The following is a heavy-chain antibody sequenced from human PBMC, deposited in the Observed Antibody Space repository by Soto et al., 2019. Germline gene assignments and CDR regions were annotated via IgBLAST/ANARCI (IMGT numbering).Heavy chain of an antibody. Sequence: ASVKVSCKASGYTFTTYGITWVRQAPGQGLEWMGWISTYNGNTNYARKLQGRVTMTTYTSTSTAYMEVRSLRSDDTAVYYCARTDSIPQDFDYWGQGTLVTVSS. CDR3: ARTDSIPQDFDY. D-gene: IGHD3-22*01. CDR2: ISTYNGNT. V-gene: IGHV1-18*01. J-gene: IGHJ4*02. CDR1: GYTFTTYG.